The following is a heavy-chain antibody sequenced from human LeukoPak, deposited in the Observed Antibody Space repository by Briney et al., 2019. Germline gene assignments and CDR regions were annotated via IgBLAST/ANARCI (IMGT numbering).Heavy chain of an antibody. CDR2: IYYSGNT. J-gene: IGHJ4*02. Sequence: SETLSLTCAVYGGSFSGYYWSWIRQPPGKGLEWIGSIYYSGNTYYNASLKSRVTISVDTSKNQFSLKLSSVTAADTAVYYCAREVVIAATYDYWGQGTLVTVSS. CDR3: AREVVIAATYDY. V-gene: IGHV4-34*01. D-gene: IGHD2-15*01. CDR1: GGSFSGYY.